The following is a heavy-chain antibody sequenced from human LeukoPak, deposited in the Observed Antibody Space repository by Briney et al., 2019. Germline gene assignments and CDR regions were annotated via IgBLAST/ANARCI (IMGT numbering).Heavy chain of an antibody. CDR3: ARTYGSGWYSYFQH. CDR1: GGSISSYY. CDR2: IYYSGST. D-gene: IGHD6-19*01. J-gene: IGHJ1*01. Sequence: SETLSLTCTVSGGSISSYYWSWIRQPPGKGLEWIGYIYYSGSTNYSPSLNNRVTISVDTSKNQFSLKLSSVTAADTAVYYCARTYGSGWYSYFQHWGQGTLVTVFS. V-gene: IGHV4-59*01.